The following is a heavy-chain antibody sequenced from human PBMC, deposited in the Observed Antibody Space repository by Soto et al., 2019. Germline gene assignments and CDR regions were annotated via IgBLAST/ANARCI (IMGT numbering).Heavy chain of an antibody. D-gene: IGHD2-15*01. V-gene: IGHV1-46*01. Sequence: GASVKVSCKASGYTFTSYYMHWVRQAPGQGLEWMGIINPSGGSTSYAQKFQGRVTMTRDTSTSTAYMELSGLRSEDTAVYYCARELLHNFDYWGQGTLVTVSS. CDR2: INPSGGST. J-gene: IGHJ4*02. CDR3: ARELLHNFDY. CDR1: GYTFTSYY.